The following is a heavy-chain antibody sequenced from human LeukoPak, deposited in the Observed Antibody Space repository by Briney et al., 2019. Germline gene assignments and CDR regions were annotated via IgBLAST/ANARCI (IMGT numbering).Heavy chain of an antibody. J-gene: IGHJ2*01. Sequence: SETLSLTCTVSGGSISSYYWSRIRQPPGKGLEWIGYIYYSGGTNYNPSLKSRVTISVGTSKNLFSLKLGSVTAADTAVYYCARVYYSGSYDYWYFDLWGRGTLVTVSS. V-gene: IGHV4-59*01. CDR2: IYYSGGT. CDR1: GGSISSYY. D-gene: IGHD6-13*01. CDR3: ARVYYSGSYDYWYFDL.